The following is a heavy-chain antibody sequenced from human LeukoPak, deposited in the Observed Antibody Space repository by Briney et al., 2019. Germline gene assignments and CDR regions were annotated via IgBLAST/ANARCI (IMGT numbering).Heavy chain of an antibody. D-gene: IGHD5-18*01. V-gene: IGHV1-69*13. CDR3: ARDGGYSYGYGTQWSFDY. CDR1: GYTFTDYA. J-gene: IGHJ4*02. Sequence: ASVKVSCKASGYTFTDYAIHWVRQAPGQGLDWMGGIIPIFGTANYAQKFQGRVTITADESTSTACMELSSLRSEDTAVYYCARDGGYSYGYGTQWSFDYWGQGTLVTVSS. CDR2: IIPIFGTA.